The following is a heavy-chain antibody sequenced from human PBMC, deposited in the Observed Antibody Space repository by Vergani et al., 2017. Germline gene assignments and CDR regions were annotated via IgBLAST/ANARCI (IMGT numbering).Heavy chain of an antibody. V-gene: IGHV1-46*01. CDR1: GYTFSNYY. CDR2: INPSGGHT. CDR3: ARGDYGLLPGYRY. Sequence: QVQVVQSGAEVKKSGASVKVSCKTSGYTFSNYYMHWVRQAPGQGLEWMGIINPSGGHTNYAQTFQGRVTMTRDTSTNTVYMELSSLRSEDTAIYYCARGDYGLLPGYRYWGQGTLVTVS. D-gene: IGHD3-9*01. J-gene: IGHJ4*02.